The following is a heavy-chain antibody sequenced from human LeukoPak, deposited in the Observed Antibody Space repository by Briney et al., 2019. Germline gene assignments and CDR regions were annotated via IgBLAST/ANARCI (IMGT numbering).Heavy chain of an antibody. Sequence: SETLALTCHVAGGSISSYYWSWIRQPPGKGLEWIGYISYSGSTNFNPSLKSRVTISVDTSKNQFSLKLSSVTAADTAVYYCAREGTAGTNLNWFDPWGQGTLVTVSS. D-gene: IGHD1-1*01. V-gene: IGHV4-59*01. CDR1: GGSISSYY. CDR2: ISYSGST. CDR3: AREGTAGTNLNWFDP. J-gene: IGHJ5*02.